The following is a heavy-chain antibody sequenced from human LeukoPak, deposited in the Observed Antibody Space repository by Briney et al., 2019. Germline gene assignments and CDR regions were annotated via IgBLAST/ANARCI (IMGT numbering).Heavy chain of an antibody. V-gene: IGHV1-69*04. CDR3: ARDHCTPGTCLGGH. D-gene: IGHD2-15*01. CDR2: IIPSLDVA. CDR1: GGTFSSYA. Sequence: ASVKVSCKASGGTFSSYAISWVRQAPGQGLEWIGRIIPSLDVANYAQKFQGRVTLSVDRDTATTYMEVTSLRSEDTAIYYCARDHCTPGTCLGGHWGQGTLVTVSS. J-gene: IGHJ4*02.